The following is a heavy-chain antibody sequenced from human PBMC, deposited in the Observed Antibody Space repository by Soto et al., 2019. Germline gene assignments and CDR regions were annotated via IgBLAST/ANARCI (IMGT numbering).Heavy chain of an antibody. CDR3: AHSPTRRLGELSFDY. CDR1: GFSLSTSGVG. J-gene: IGHJ4*02. V-gene: IGHV2-5*01. D-gene: IGHD3-16*02. Sequence: SGPTLVKPTQTLTLTCTFSGFSLSTSGVGVGWIRQPPGKALEWLALIYWNDDKRYSPSLKSRLTITKDTSKNQVVLTMTNRDPVDTATYYCAHSPTRRLGELSFDYWGQGTLVTVSS. CDR2: IYWNDDK.